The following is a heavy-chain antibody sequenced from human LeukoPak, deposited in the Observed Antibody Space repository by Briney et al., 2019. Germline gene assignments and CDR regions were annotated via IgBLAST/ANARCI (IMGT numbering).Heavy chain of an antibody. CDR3: AKGPPEYCSGGSCHSGRNWIDP. J-gene: IGHJ5*02. Sequence: SVKVSCKASGGTFSSYAISWVRQAPGQGLEWMGGIIPIFGTANYAQKFQGRVTITADKSTSTAYMELSSLRSDDTAVYYCAKGPPEYCSGGSCHSGRNWIDPWGQGTLVTVPS. V-gene: IGHV1-69*06. D-gene: IGHD2-15*01. CDR1: GGTFSSYA. CDR2: IIPIFGTA.